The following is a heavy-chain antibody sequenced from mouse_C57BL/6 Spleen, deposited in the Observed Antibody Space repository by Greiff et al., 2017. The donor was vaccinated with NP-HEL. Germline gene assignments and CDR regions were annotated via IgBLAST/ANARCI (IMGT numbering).Heavy chain of an antibody. CDR3: AREYYYGSSYAAFDY. V-gene: IGHV5-17*01. J-gene: IGHJ2*01. CDR2: ISSGSSTI. Sequence: EVKVVESGGGLVKPGGSLKLSCAASGFTFSDYGMHWVRQAPEKGLEWVAYISSGSSTIYYADTVKGRFTLSRDNAKNTLFLQMTSLRSEDTAMYYCAREYYYGSSYAAFDYWGQGTTLTVSS. D-gene: IGHD1-1*01. CDR1: GFTFSDYG.